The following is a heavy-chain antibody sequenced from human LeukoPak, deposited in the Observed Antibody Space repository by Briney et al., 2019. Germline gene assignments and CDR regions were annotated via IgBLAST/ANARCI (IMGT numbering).Heavy chain of an antibody. CDR1: GFTFSIFT. CDR2: ISGSGRT. Sequence: GGSLRLSCAASGFTFSIFTVNWVRQAPGKGLEWVSSISGSGRTYSADSVKGRFTISRDNSKNTLYLQMNSLRAEDTAVYYCASGSRGGTTFDYWGQGTLVTVSS. CDR3: ASGSRGGTTFDY. V-gene: IGHV3-21*04. D-gene: IGHD1-1*01. J-gene: IGHJ4*02.